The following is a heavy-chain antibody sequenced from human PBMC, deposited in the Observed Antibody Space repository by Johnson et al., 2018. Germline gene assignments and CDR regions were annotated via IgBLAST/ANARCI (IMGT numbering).Heavy chain of an antibody. CDR3: AKDRGAATGRYYGMDV. D-gene: IGHD3-10*01. CDR1: GFRFDDYA. V-gene: IGHV3-9*01. CDR2: ISWNSGSI. J-gene: IGHJ6*02. Sequence: EVQLVETGGGLVQPGRSLRLSCAASGFRFDDYAMHWVRQVPGKGLEWVSGISWNSGSIHYAGSVKGRFTISRDNAKNSLVLQMSSLRAEDTALYYCAKDRGAATGRYYGMDVWGQGTTVTVSS.